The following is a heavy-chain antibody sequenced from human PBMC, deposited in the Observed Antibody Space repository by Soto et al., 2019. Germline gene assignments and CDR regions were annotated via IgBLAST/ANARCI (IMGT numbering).Heavy chain of an antibody. V-gene: IGHV3-30*18. J-gene: IGHJ5*02. CDR3: AKDRFTGSHYIDT. CDR2: ISSDGTNK. Sequence: QVQLVESGGGVVQPGRSLRVSCAASGFTFSNYGMHWVRQAPGKGLEWVAVISSDGTNKYYADSVKGRFTISKDNSRNTLYLQMNSLRAEDTAVYYCAKDRFTGSHYIDTWGQGTLVTVSS. D-gene: IGHD1-26*01. CDR1: GFTFSNYG.